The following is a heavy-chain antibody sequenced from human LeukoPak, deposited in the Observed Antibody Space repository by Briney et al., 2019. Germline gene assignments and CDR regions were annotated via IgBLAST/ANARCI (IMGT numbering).Heavy chain of an antibody. D-gene: IGHD3-10*01. CDR1: GGTFSSYA. V-gene: IGHV1-8*02. J-gene: IGHJ6*03. CDR2: MNPNSGNT. CDR3: ARGYGSGSYSLYYYYYYMDV. Sequence: ASVKVSCKASGGTFSSYAISWVRQATGQGLEWMGWMNPNSGNTGYAQKSQGRVIMTRNTSISTAYMELSSLRSEDTAVYYCARGYGSGSYSLYYYYYYMDVWGKGTTVTISS.